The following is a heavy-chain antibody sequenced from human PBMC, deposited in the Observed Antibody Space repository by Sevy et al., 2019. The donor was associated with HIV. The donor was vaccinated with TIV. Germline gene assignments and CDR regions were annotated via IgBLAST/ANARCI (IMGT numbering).Heavy chain of an antibody. CDR2: IRSEVYGGKT. J-gene: IGHJ4*02. CDR3: TGGRRVYADYGVDY. CDR1: GFTFGEYS. Sequence: GGSLRLSCTASGFTFGEYSMSWFRQAPGKGLEWVSFIRSEVYGGKTEYAASVKGRFTISRDDSKSIAYLQMSSLKTEDTAVYYCTGGRRVYADYGVDYWGQGTLVTVSS. V-gene: IGHV3-49*03. D-gene: IGHD4-17*01.